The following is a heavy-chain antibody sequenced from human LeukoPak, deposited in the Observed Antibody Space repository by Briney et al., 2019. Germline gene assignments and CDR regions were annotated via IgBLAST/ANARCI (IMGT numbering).Heavy chain of an antibody. D-gene: IGHD3-3*01. CDR3: ARRPAGNDFWSGTHRNNWFDP. Sequence: SETLSLTCAVYGGSFSGYYWRWIRQPPGKGLEWIGEINHSGSTNYNPSLKSRVTISVDTSKNQFSLKLSSVTAADTAVYYCARRPAGNDFWSGTHRNNWFDPWGQGTLVTVSS. CDR1: GGSFSGYY. J-gene: IGHJ5*02. V-gene: IGHV4-34*01. CDR2: INHSGST.